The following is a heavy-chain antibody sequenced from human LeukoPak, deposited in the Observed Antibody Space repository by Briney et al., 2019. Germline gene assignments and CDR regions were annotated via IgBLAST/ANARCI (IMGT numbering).Heavy chain of an antibody. V-gene: IGHV4-38-2*02. Sequence: SETLSLTCTVSGYSISSGYYWGWIRQPPGKGLEWIGSIYHSGSTYYNPSLKSRVTISVDTSKNQFSLKLSSVTAADTAVYYCASLCSSTSCYGGYYFDYWGQGTLVTVSS. CDR2: IYHSGST. J-gene: IGHJ4*02. D-gene: IGHD2-2*01. CDR3: ASLCSSTSCYGGYYFDY. CDR1: GYSISSGYY.